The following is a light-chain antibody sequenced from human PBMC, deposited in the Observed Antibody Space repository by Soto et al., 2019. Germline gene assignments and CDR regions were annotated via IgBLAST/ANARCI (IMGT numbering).Light chain of an antibody. V-gene: IGKV3-20*01. CDR2: GAS. CDR3: QLYSRSPRQIT. CDR1: QSVTSNF. J-gene: IGKJ5*01. Sequence: EIVLTQSPGTLSLSPGERATLSCRASQSVTSNFLAWYQQKPGQAPRLLISGASRRATGIPDRFSGSGSGTDCTLTISRLEPEDFAVYYCQLYSRSPRQITFGQGTRLEIK.